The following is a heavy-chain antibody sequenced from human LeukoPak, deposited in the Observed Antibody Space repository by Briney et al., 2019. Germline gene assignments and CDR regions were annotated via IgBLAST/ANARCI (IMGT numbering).Heavy chain of an antibody. CDR2: INHSGST. CDR3: ARAGYSSSWLDY. D-gene: IGHD6-13*01. V-gene: IGHV4-34*01. Sequence: SETLSLTCAVYGGSFSGYYWSWIRQPPGKGLEWIGEINHSGSTNYNPSLKSRVTISVDTSKNQFSLKLSSVTAADTAVYYCARAGYSSSWLDYWGQGTLVTVSS. CDR1: GGSFSGYY. J-gene: IGHJ4*02.